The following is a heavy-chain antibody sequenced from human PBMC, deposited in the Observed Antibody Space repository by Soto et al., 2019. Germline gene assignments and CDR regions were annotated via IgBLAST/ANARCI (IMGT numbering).Heavy chain of an antibody. J-gene: IGHJ4*02. CDR1: GYGFTTYG. V-gene: IGHV1-18*01. D-gene: IGHD1-1*01. CDR3: ERGRYGDY. Sequence: QVHLVQAGAEVKKPGASVKVSCKGSGYGFTTYGITCVRQAPGQGLEWMAWISAHNGNPNYAQKLQGRDTVTRDTSTSTAYRELRRLRADDTAVYYGERGRYGDYWGQGALVTVSS. CDR2: ISAHNGNP.